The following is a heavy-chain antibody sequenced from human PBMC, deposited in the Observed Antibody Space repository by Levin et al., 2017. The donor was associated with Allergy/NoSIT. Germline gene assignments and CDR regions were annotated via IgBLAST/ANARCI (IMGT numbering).Heavy chain of an antibody. D-gene: IGHD6-19*01. CDR1: GYTFPNHW. J-gene: IGHJ4*02. V-gene: IGHV5-51*01. CDR2: IYPGDSDT. Sequence: GASVKVSCKASGYTFPNHWIAWVRQTPGKGLEYMGIIYPGDSDTRYSPSLQGQVTISADKSISTAYLQWSSLKASDTAVYYCARRTYSSDTRAFDYWGQGSLVTVSS. CDR3: ARRTYSSDTRAFDY.